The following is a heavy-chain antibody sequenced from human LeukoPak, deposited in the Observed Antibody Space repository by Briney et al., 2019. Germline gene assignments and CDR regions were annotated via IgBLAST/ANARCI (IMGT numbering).Heavy chain of an antibody. Sequence: PSETLSLTCTVSGGSISSYYWSWIRQPPGKGLEWIGYIYYSGSTNYNPSLKSRVTISVDTSKNQFSLKLSSVTAADTAVYYCARTTTVTTFPGGFDHWGQGTLVTVSS. D-gene: IGHD4-17*01. J-gene: IGHJ4*02. CDR3: ARTTTVTTFPGGFDH. CDR1: GGSISSYY. V-gene: IGHV4-59*08. CDR2: IYYSGST.